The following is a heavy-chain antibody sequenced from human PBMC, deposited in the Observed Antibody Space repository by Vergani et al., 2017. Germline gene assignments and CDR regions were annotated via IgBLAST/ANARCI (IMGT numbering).Heavy chain of an antibody. V-gene: IGHV3-49*05. D-gene: IGHD3-3*01. CDR2: IRSKAYGGTT. J-gene: IGHJ3*02. CDR1: GFTFGDYA. CDR3: TRDHPEVDDFWSGYYIRARDAFDI. Sequence: EVQLVESGGGLVKPGRSLRLSCTASGFTFGDYAMSWFRQAPGKGLEWVGFIRSKAYGGTTEYAASVKGRFTISRDDSKSIAYLQMNSLKTEDTAVYYCTRDHPEVDDFWSGYYIRARDAFDIWGQGTMVTVSS.